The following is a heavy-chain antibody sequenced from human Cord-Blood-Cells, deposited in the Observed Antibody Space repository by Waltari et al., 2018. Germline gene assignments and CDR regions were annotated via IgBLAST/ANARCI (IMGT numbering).Heavy chain of an antibody. CDR2: INHSGST. CDR3: ARGPDLWFGELYFDY. J-gene: IGHJ4*02. CDR1: GGSFSGYY. D-gene: IGHD3-10*01. V-gene: IGHV4-34*01. Sequence: QVQLQQWGAGLLKPSETLSLTCAVYGGSFSGYYWCWIRQPPGKGLEWIGEINHSGSTNYNPSLKSRVTISVDTSKNQFSLKLSSVTAADTAVYYCARGPDLWFGELYFDYWGQGTLVTVSS.